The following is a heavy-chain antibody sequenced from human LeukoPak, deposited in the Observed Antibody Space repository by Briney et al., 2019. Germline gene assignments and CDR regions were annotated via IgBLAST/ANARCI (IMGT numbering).Heavy chain of an antibody. CDR2: ISYDGSNK. Sequence: GGSLRLSCAASGFTFSSSGMHWVRQAPGKGLEWVAVISYDGSNKYYADSVKGRLTISRDNSKNTLYLQMNSLRAEDTAVYYCAKDSPVGCSGGSCYSVYGMDVWGQGTTVTVS. D-gene: IGHD2-15*01. CDR1: GFTFSSSG. J-gene: IGHJ6*02. V-gene: IGHV3-30*18. CDR3: AKDSPVGCSGGSCYSVYGMDV.